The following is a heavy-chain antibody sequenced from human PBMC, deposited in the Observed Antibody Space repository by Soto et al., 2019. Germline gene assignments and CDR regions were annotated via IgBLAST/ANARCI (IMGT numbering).Heavy chain of an antibody. CDR1: GFTFGGYA. Sequence: GGSLRLSCAASGFTFGGYAVSWVRQAPGKGLEWVSAISGSGGSTYYADSVKGRFTISRDNSKNTLYLQMNSLRAEDTAVYYCTKGHSSGWYGSRYFDYWGQGTLVTVSS. D-gene: IGHD6-19*01. V-gene: IGHV3-23*01. CDR3: TKGHSSGWYGSRYFDY. CDR2: ISGSGGST. J-gene: IGHJ4*02.